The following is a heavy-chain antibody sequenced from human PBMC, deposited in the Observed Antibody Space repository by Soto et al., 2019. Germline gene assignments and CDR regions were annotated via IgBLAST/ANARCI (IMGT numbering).Heavy chain of an antibody. J-gene: IGHJ1*01. CDR1: GYTFTSYA. V-gene: IGHV1-3*01. Sequence: GASVKVSCKASGYTFTSYAMHWVRQAPGQRLEWMGWINAGNGNTKYSQKFQGRVTITRDTSASTAYMELSSLRSEDTAVYYCAIRAVAGTDFQHWGQGNLVTVSS. CDR3: AIRAVAGTDFQH. CDR2: INAGNGNT. D-gene: IGHD6-19*01.